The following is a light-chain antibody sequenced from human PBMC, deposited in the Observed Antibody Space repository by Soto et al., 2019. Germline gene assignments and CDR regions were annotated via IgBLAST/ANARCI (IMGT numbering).Light chain of an antibody. J-gene: IGLJ1*01. CDR2: ADD. CDR3: QIWDSDSDHYV. Sequence: SYELAQPPPVTVTPGQAAKITCRGSNIVGYNVQWYQQKPGQAPGLVGYADDVRPSGIPECFSGSNSGNTANLSISRVEAGAEADYYCQIWDSDSDHYVFGSGTKVTVL. CDR1: NIVGYN. V-gene: IGLV3-21*02.